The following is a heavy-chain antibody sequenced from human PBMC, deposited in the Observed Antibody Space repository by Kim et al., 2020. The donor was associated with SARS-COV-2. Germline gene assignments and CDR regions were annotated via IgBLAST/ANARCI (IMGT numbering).Heavy chain of an antibody. CDR1: GGSFSGYY. CDR3: ARELLGNYHYVWGSYRYTSWFDP. CDR2: INHSGST. V-gene: IGHV4-34*01. J-gene: IGHJ5*02. Sequence: SETLSLTCAVYGGSFSGYYWSWIRQPPGKGLEWIGEINHSGSTNYNPSLKSRVTISVDTSKNQFSLKLSSVTAADTAVYYCARELLGNYHYVWGSYRYTSWFDPWGQGTLVTVSS. D-gene: IGHD3-16*02.